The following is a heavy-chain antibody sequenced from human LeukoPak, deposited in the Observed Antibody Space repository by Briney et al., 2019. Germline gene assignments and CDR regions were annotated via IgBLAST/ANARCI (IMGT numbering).Heavy chain of an antibody. CDR3: ARGAKGVFDY. J-gene: IGHJ4*02. CDR1: RFTFTSYG. Sequence: ASVKVSCKAFRFTFTSYGISWVRQAPGQGLEWMGRIIPILGIANYAQKFQGRVTITADKSTSTAYMELSSLRSEDTAVYYCARGAKGVFDYWGQGTLVTVSS. D-gene: IGHD3-16*01. CDR2: IIPILGIA. V-gene: IGHV1-69*04.